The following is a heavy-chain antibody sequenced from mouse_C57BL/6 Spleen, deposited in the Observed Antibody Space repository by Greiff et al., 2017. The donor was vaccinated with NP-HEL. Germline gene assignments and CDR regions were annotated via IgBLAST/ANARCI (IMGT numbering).Heavy chain of an antibody. CDR2: ISDGGSYT. Sequence: EVQLVESGGGLVKPGGSLKLSCAASGFTFSSYAMSWVRQTPEKRLEWVATISDGGSYTYYPDNVKGRFTISRDNAKNNLYLQRSHLKSEDTAMYYGARQTALYGGFAYWGQGTLVTVSA. CDR3: ARQTALYGGFAY. J-gene: IGHJ3*01. CDR1: GFTFSSYA. V-gene: IGHV5-4*01. D-gene: IGHD1-1*01.